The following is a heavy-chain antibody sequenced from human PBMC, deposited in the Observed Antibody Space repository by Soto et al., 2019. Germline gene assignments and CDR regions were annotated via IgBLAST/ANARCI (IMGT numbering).Heavy chain of an antibody. Sequence: GASVKVSCKASGYTFTSYAMHWVRQAPGQRLEWMGWINAGNGNTKYSQKFQGRVTITRDTSASTAYMELSSLRSEDTAVYYCARGHRIAARPSHYYYGMDVWGQGTTVTVSS. CDR3: ARGHRIAARPSHYYYGMDV. CDR2: INAGNGNT. J-gene: IGHJ6*02. CDR1: GYTFTSYA. D-gene: IGHD6-6*01. V-gene: IGHV1-3*01.